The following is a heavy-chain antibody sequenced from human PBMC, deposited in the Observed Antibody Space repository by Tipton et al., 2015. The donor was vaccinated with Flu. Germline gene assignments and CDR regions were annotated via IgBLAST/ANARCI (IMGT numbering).Heavy chain of an antibody. J-gene: IGHJ4*02. V-gene: IGHV3-7*01. CDR3: AKSGGFDS. D-gene: IGHD1-26*01. CDR2: INEDGSTT. CDR1: GFAFDTYW. Sequence: SLRLSCAASGFAFDTYWILWVRQAPGKGLEWVANINEDGSTTYYLGSVKGRFTISRDNARNSVFLQMNSLRAEDTAVFYCAKSGGFDSWNQGALVIVSS.